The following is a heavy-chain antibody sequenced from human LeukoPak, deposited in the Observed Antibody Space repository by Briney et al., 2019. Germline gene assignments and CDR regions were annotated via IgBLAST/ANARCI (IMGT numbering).Heavy chain of an antibody. CDR3: AKVSLKLLWFGELSG. D-gene: IGHD3-10*01. CDR2: ISYDGSNK. V-gene: IGHV3-30*18. Sequence: GGPLRLSCAASGFTFSSYGMHWVRQAPGKGLEWVAVISYDGSNKYYADSVKGRFTISRDNSKNTLYLQMNSLRAEDTAVYYCAKVSLKLLWFGELSGWGQGTLVTVSS. CDR1: GFTFSSYG. J-gene: IGHJ1*01.